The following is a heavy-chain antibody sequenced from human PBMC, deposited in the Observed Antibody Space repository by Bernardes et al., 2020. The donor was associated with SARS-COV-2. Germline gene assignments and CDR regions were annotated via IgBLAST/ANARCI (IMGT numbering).Heavy chain of an antibody. CDR3: ARHGDTNWFDP. CDR2: IYPGDSDT. Sequence: GASLKISCKGSGYSVTRYWIGWVRPIPGKGLEWMGIIYPGDSDTRYSPSFQGQVTISADKSISTAYLQWSSLKASDTAMYYCARHGDTNWFDPWGQGTLVTVSS. J-gene: IGHJ5*02. V-gene: IGHV5-51*01. D-gene: IGHD7-27*01. CDR1: GYSVTRYW.